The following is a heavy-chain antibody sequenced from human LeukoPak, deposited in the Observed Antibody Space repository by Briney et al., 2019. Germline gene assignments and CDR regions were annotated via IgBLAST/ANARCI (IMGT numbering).Heavy chain of an antibody. CDR3: ARGEGAGFMDV. CDR2: IYHSGST. CDR1: GGSISSGGYY. Sequence: NPSETLSLTCTVSGGSISSGGYYWSWIRQPPGKGLEWIGYIYHSGSTNYNPSLKSRVTISVDTFKNQFSLKLSSVTAADTAVYYCARGEGAGFMDVWGKGTTVTVSS. V-gene: IGHV4-61*08. J-gene: IGHJ6*03.